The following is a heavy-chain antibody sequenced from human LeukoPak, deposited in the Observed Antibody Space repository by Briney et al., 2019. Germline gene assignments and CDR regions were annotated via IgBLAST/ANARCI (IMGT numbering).Heavy chain of an antibody. CDR2: ISAYNGNT. CDR1: GYTFTSYG. J-gene: IGHJ6*02. Sequence: ASVKVSCKASGYTFTSYGISWVRQAPGQGLEWMGWISAYNGNTNYAQKLQGRVTMTTDTSMSTAYMELRSLRSDDTAVYYCASGYGDYVEDYYYGMDVWGQGTTVTVSS. D-gene: IGHD4-17*01. V-gene: IGHV1-18*01. CDR3: ASGYGDYVEDYYYGMDV.